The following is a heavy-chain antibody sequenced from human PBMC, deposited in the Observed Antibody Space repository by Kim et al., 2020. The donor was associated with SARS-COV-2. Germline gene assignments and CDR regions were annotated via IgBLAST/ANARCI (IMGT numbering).Heavy chain of an antibody. J-gene: IGHJ4*02. Sequence: ASVKVSCKASGYTFTSYAMHWVRQAPGQRLEWMGWINAGNGNTKYSQKFQGRVTITRDTSASTAYMELSSLRSEDTAVYYCARGFTSGYYGGAYYFDYWGQGTLVTVSS. CDR1: GYTFTSYA. V-gene: IGHV1-3*01. D-gene: IGHD3-22*01. CDR3: ARGFTSGYYGGAYYFDY. CDR2: INAGNGNT.